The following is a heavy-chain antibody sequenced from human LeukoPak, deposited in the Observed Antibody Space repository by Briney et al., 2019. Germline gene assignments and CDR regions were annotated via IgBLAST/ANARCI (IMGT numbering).Heavy chain of an antibody. CDR2: ISHSGST. V-gene: IGHV4-34*01. CDR3: ARGLGRD. J-gene: IGHJ4*02. Sequence: SETLSLTCAVYGGSFSGYYWSWIRQPPGKELEWIGEISHSGSTNYNPSLKSRVTISVDTSRNQFSLKLSSVTAADTAVYYCARGLGRDWGQGTLVTVSS. CDR1: GGSFSGYY.